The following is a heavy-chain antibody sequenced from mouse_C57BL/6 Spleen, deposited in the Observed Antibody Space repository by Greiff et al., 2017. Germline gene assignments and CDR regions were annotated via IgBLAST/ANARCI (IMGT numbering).Heavy chain of an antibody. CDR3: ARETVVFDY. V-gene: IGHV1-64*01. CDR2: IHPNSGST. CDR1: GYTFTSYW. Sequence: QVQLKQSGAELVKPGASVKLSCKASGYTFTSYWMHWVKQRPGQGLEWIGMIHPNSGSTNYNEKFKSKATLTVDKSSSTAYMQLSSLTSEDSAVYYCARETVVFDYWGQGTTLTVSS. J-gene: IGHJ2*01. D-gene: IGHD1-1*01.